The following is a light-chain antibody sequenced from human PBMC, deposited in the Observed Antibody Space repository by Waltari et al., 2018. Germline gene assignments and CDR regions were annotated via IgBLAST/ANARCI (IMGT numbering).Light chain of an antibody. CDR3: QQYNTYPFT. Sequence: TFRASKSISNWLAWYQQIPGKAPKLLIYMASSLETGVPSRFRGSGSGTEFTLTISSLQPGDFATYYCQQYNTYPFTFGLGTKLESK. J-gene: IGKJ2*01. CDR2: MAS. CDR1: KSISNW. V-gene: IGKV1-5*03.